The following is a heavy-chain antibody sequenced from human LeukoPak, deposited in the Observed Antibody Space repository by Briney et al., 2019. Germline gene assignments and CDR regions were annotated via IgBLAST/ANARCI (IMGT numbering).Heavy chain of an antibody. V-gene: IGHV3-23*01. CDR3: AIRGSSWYFDL. CDR2: ISGSGGST. J-gene: IGHJ2*01. Sequence: PGGSLRLSCAASGFTFSSYAMGWVRQAPGKGLEWVSGISGSGGSTYYADSVKGRFAISRDNSKNTLYLQMNSLRVDDTAVYYFAIRGSSWYFDLWGRGTLVTVSS. D-gene: IGHD1-26*01. CDR1: GFTFSSYA.